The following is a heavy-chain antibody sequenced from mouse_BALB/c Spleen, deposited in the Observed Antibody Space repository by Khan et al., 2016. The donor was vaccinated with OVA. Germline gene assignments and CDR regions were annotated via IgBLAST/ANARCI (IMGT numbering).Heavy chain of an antibody. Sequence: EVQLQESGPGLVKPSQSLSLTCTVTGYSITSDSAWNWIRQFPGNKLEWMGYIDYSGRANYNPSLKSRISITRDTSKNQFFLQLNSVTTEDTATYYCGRELRDFDYWGQGNTHTVSS. CDR3: GRELRDFDY. D-gene: IGHD1-1*01. CDR2: IDYSGRA. J-gene: IGHJ2*01. CDR1: GYSITSDSA. V-gene: IGHV3-2*02.